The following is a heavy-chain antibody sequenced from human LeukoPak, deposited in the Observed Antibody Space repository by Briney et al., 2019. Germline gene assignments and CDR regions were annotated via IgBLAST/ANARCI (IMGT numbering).Heavy chain of an antibody. CDR2: ISSSSSYI. J-gene: IGHJ6*03. D-gene: IGHD3/OR15-3a*01. CDR3: ARDMDYPVEYYYYYMDV. V-gene: IGHV3-21*01. CDR1: GFTFSSYS. Sequence: PGGSLRLSCAASGFTFSSYSMNWVRQAPGKGLEWVSSISSSSSYIYYADSLKGRFTISRDNAKNSLYLQMNSLRADDTAVYYCARDMDYPVEYYYYYMDVWGKGTTVTVSS.